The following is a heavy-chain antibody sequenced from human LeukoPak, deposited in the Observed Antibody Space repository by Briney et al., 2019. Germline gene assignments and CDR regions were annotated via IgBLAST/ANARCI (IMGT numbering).Heavy chain of an antibody. D-gene: IGHD1-26*01. V-gene: IGHV4-4*09. Sequence: PSETLSLTCTVSDGSISSYYWSWIRQPPGKGLEWIGYIHSSGSTHYNPSLRSRVVTSLDTSKNQFSLKLSPVTAADTAVYYCARLGSYSDCWGQGTLVTVSS. CDR1: DGSISSYY. CDR3: ARLGSYSDC. CDR2: IHSSGST. J-gene: IGHJ4*02.